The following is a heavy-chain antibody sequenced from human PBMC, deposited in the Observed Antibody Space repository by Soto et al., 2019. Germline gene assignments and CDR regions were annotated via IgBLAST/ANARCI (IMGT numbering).Heavy chain of an antibody. CDR1: GGSINSYY. D-gene: IGHD3-22*01. J-gene: IGHJ4*02. V-gene: IGHV4-59*01. Sequence: PSETLSLTCTVSGGSINSYYWSWIRQPPGKGLEWIGYIYYSGSTNYNPSLKSRVSISVDTSKNQFSLKLSSVTAADTAVYYCAICRDSSGYYPFVFWGPGTLGTVSS. CDR3: AICRDSSGYYPFVF. CDR2: IYYSGST.